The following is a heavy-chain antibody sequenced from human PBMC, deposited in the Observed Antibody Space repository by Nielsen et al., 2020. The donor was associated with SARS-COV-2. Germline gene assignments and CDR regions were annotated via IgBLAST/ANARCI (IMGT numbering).Heavy chain of an antibody. CDR1: GFTFDDYG. Sequence: GESLKISCAASGFTFDDYGMSWVRQAPGKGLEWVSGINWNGGSTGYADSVKGRFTISRDNAKNSLYLQMNGLRAEDTALYHCATSPGEVMGDSAFDIWGQGTMVTVSS. D-gene: IGHD3-10*01. CDR2: INWNGGST. V-gene: IGHV3-20*01. J-gene: IGHJ3*02. CDR3: ATSPGEVMGDSAFDI.